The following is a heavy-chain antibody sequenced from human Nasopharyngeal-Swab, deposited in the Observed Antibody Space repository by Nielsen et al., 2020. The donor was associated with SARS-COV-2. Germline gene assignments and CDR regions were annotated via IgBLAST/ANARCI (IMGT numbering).Heavy chain of an antibody. V-gene: IGHV3-30*04. CDR2: ISYDGGHE. Sequence: GGSLRLSCAASGFTFSSFAMHWVRQAPGKGLEWVAFISYDGGHENYADSVRGRFTISRDNSKDTLHLQMNSLRPEDTAVYYCARDSVYNFGVFIITTSFMDVWGKGTAVTVSS. CDR3: ARDSVYNFGVFIITTSFMDV. CDR1: GFTFSSFA. J-gene: IGHJ6*03. D-gene: IGHD3-3*01.